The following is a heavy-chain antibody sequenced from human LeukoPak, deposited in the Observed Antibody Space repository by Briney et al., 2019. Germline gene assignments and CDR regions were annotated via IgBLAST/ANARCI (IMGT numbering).Heavy chain of an antibody. CDR2: IIPILGIA. CDR1: GGTFSSYA. D-gene: IGHD6-6*01. V-gene: IGHV1-69*04. Sequence: SVKVSCKASGGTFSSYAISWVRQAPGQGLEWMGRIIPILGIANYAQKFQGRVTMTRDTSISTAYMELSRLRSDDTAVYYCAKGPYSSSLRVWGQGTLVTVSS. J-gene: IGHJ4*02. CDR3: AKGPYSSSLRV.